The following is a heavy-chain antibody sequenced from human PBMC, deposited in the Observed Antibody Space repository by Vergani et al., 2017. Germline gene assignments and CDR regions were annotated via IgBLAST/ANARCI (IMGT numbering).Heavy chain of an antibody. CDR2: IKQDGSEK. J-gene: IGHJ6*03. Sequence: EVQLVESGGGLVQPGGSLRLSCAASGFTFSSYWMSWVHQAPGKGLEWVANIKQDGSEKYYVDSVKGRFTISRDNAKNSLYLQMNSLRAEDTAVYYCARGRTYYDFWSGYYKVGNYYYYMDVWGKGTTVTVSS. CDR3: ARGRTYYDFWSGYYKVGNYYYYMDV. D-gene: IGHD3-3*01. V-gene: IGHV3-7*01. CDR1: GFTFSSYW.